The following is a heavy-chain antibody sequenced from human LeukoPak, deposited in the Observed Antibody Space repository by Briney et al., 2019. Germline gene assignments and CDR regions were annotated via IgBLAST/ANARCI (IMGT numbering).Heavy chain of an antibody. CDR3: ARMGGYSGYATH. J-gene: IGHJ4*02. CDR1: GGSISTYY. D-gene: IGHD5-12*01. V-gene: IGHV4-59*08. Sequence: SSETLSLTCTVSGGSISTYYWSWIRQPPGKGLEWIGYIHYSGTTNYNPSLKNRVTISLDTSKNQFSLNLGSVTAADTAVYFCARMGGYSGYATHWGQGTLVTVSS. CDR2: IHYSGTT.